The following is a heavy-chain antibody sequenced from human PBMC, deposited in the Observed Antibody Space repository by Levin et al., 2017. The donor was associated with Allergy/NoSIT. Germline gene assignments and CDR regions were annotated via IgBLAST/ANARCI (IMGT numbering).Heavy chain of an antibody. CDR3: ARDRTMVRGLGLGY. Sequence: PGGSLRLSCAASGFTFSSYAMHWVRQAPGKGLEWVAVISYDGSNKYYADSVKGRFTISRDNSKNTLYLQMNSLRAEDTAVYYCARDRTMVRGLGLGYWGQGTLVTVSS. CDR1: GFTFSSYA. CDR2: ISYDGSNK. J-gene: IGHJ4*02. V-gene: IGHV3-30-3*01. D-gene: IGHD3-10*01.